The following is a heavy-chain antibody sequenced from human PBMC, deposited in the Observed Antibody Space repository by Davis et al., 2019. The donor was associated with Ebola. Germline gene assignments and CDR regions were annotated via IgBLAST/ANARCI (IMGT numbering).Heavy chain of an antibody. D-gene: IGHD6-19*01. CDR3: ARVARAAGYSSGWYFDY. CDR2: IYSGGST. CDR1: GFTFSSYW. J-gene: IGHJ4*02. V-gene: IGHV3-53*01. Sequence: GESLKISCAASGFTFSSYWMSWVRQAPGKGLEWVSVIYSGGSTYYADSVKGRFTISRDNSKNTLYLQMNSLRAEDTAVYYCARVARAAGYSSGWYFDYWGQGTLVTVSS.